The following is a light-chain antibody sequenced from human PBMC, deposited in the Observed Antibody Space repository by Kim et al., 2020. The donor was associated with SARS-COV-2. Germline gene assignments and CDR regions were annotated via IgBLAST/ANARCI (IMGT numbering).Light chain of an antibody. CDR1: QSVSSY. Sequence: EIVLTQSPVTLSLSPGERATLSCRASQSVSSYLAWYQQKPGQAPRLLIYDASNRATGIPARCSGSGSGTDFTLTISSLEPEEFAVYYCQQHSNWPTFGGGTKVDIK. CDR3: QQHSNWPT. CDR2: DAS. J-gene: IGKJ4*01. V-gene: IGKV3-11*01.